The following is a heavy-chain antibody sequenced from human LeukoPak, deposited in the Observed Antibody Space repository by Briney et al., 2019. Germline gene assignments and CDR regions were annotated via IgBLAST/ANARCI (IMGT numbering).Heavy chain of an antibody. CDR3: AEGSLLPYY. Sequence: GGSLRLSCVGSGFSFSSAWMNWVRQAPGKGLEWVGRINSDGSSTSYADSVKGRFTISRDNAKNTLYLQMNSLRAEDTAVYYCAEGSLLPYYWGQGTLVTVSS. CDR2: INSDGSST. D-gene: IGHD3-22*01. CDR1: GFSFSSAW. V-gene: IGHV3-74*01. J-gene: IGHJ4*02.